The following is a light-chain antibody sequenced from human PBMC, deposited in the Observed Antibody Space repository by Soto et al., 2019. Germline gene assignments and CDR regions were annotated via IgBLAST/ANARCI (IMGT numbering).Light chain of an antibody. Sequence: DIVLTQSPGTLSLSAGERATLTCRATQSVSTNYLAWYQHKPGQAPRLLIYAASTRATGIPDRFSGSGSGTDFALTISRLEPEDFALYYCQQYGSSPYTFGQGTKLEIK. V-gene: IGKV3-20*01. CDR2: AAS. CDR1: QSVSTNY. CDR3: QQYGSSPYT. J-gene: IGKJ2*01.